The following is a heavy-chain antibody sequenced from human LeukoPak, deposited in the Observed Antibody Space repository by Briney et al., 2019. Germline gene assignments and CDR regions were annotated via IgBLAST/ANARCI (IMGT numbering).Heavy chain of an antibody. Sequence: GGSLRPSCAAAGFTFDDYFMGWVRQAPGKGLEWVSYITNSGYTMYYADSVRGRFTISKDNAKDSLYLHMSGLRAEDTAVYYCARSRARIAAAVYYFDYWGQGTPVTVSS. CDR1: GFTFDDYF. D-gene: IGHD6-13*01. CDR3: ARSRARIAAAVYYFDY. J-gene: IGHJ4*02. CDR2: ITNSGYTM. V-gene: IGHV3-11*01.